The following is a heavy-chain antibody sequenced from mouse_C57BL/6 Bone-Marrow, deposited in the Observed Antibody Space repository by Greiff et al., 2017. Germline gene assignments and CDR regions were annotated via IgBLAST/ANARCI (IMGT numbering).Heavy chain of an antibody. CDR3: ARKSNPAWFAY. Sequence: EVQLQQSGPVLVKPGASVKMSCKASGYTFTDYYMNWVKQSHGKSLEWIGVINPYNGGTSYNQKFKGKATLTVDKSSSTAYMELNSLTSEDSAVYYCARKSNPAWFAYWGQGTLVTVSA. D-gene: IGHD2-5*01. CDR2: INPYNGGT. CDR1: GYTFTDYY. V-gene: IGHV1-19*01. J-gene: IGHJ3*01.